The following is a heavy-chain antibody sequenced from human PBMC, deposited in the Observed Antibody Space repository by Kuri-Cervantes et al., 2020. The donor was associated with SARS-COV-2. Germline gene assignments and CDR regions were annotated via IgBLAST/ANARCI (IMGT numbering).Heavy chain of an antibody. Sequence: SCYSIGSGYYWGWLRQPPGKGLEWMGNIYHSGSTYYNPSLKSRVTISVDMPKNQFSLKVSPVTAADTAVYYCARAPNYSTSTYYFDYWGQGILVTVSS. J-gene: IGHJ4*02. CDR3: ARAPNYSTSTYYFDY. CDR1: CYSIGSGYY. D-gene: IGHD6-6*01. CDR2: IYHSGST. V-gene: IGHV4-38-2*02.